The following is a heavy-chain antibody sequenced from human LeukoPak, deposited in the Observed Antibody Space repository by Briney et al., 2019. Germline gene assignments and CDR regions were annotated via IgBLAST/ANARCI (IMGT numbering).Heavy chain of an antibody. V-gene: IGHV3-33*01. D-gene: IGHD2/OR15-2a*01. CDR2: VWYDGSNK. Sequence: GGSLRLSCAASGFTFSSSSMHWVRQAPGKGLEWVALVWYDGSNKNYVDSVKGRFTISRDNPKNTLYLQMNSLRAEDTAVYYCARGKNFRADAFDIWGQGTMITVSS. CDR1: GFTFSSSS. J-gene: IGHJ3*02. CDR3: ARGKNFRADAFDI.